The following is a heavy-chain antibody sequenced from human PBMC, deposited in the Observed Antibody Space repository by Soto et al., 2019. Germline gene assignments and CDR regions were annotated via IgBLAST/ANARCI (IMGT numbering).Heavy chain of an antibody. V-gene: IGHV2-5*01. CDR3: AHTSSSWDGYSDFDY. CDR2: IYWNDDK. CDR1: GFSLSTSGVG. Sequence: SGPTLVNPTQTLTLTCTFSGFSLSTSGVGVGWIRQPPGKALEWLALIYWNDDKRYSPSLKSRLTITKDTSKNQVVLTMTNMGPVDTATYYCAHTSSSWDGYSDFDYWGQGTLVTVSS. D-gene: IGHD4-4*01. J-gene: IGHJ4*02.